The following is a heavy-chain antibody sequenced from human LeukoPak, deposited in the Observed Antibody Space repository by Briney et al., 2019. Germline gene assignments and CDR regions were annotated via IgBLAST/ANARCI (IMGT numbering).Heavy chain of an antibody. CDR3: ARDIWFGELSPD. D-gene: IGHD3-10*01. J-gene: IGHJ4*02. CDR1: GGSISSGDYY. V-gene: IGHV4-30-4*01. CDR2: IYYSGST. Sequence: PSETLSLTYTVSGGSISSGDYYWSWIRQPPGKGLEWIGYIYYSGSTYYNPSLKSRVTISVDTSKNQFSLKLSSVTAADTAVYYCARDIWFGELSPDWGQGTLVTVSS.